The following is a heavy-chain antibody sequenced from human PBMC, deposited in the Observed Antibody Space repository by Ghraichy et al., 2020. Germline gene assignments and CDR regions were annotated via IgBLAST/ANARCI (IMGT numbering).Heavy chain of an antibody. CDR2: ISGSGGST. CDR1: GFTFSSYA. Sequence: GGSLRLSCAASGFTFSSYAMSWVRQAPGKGLEWVSAISGSGGSTYYADSVKGRFTISRDNSKNTLYLQMNSLRAEDTAVYYCAKDYYDSSGYSIRYFDLWGRGTLVTVSS. CDR3: AKDYYDSSGYSIRYFDL. D-gene: IGHD3-22*01. J-gene: IGHJ2*01. V-gene: IGHV3-23*01.